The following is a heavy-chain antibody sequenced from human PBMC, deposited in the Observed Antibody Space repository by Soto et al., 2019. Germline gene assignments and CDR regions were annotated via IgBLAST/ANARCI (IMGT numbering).Heavy chain of an antibody. CDR3: ARNQGDFWSGYSYYYGMDV. V-gene: IGHV4-59*01. D-gene: IGHD3-3*01. J-gene: IGHJ6*02. Sequence: SETLSLTCTVSGGSISSYYWSWIRQPPGKGLEWIGYIYYSGSTNYNPSLKSRVTISVDTSKNQFSLKLSSVTAADTAVYYCARNQGDFWSGYSYYYGMDVWGQGTTVTVSS. CDR1: GGSISSYY. CDR2: IYYSGST.